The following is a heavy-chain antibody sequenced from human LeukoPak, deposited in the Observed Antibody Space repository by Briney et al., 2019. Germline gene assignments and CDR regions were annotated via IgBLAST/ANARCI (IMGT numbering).Heavy chain of an antibody. V-gene: IGHV3-7*01. CDR1: GFIFSNYW. D-gene: IGHD6-13*01. J-gene: IGHJ4*02. Sequence: PGGSLRLSCAASGFIFSNYWMAWVRQAPGKGLEWVANIKEDGSDKNYVDSVKGRFTISRDNAKNSLYLQMNSLRAEDTAVYYCARGSSSWYYFDYWGQGTLVTVSS. CDR3: ARGSSSWYYFDY. CDR2: IKEDGSDK.